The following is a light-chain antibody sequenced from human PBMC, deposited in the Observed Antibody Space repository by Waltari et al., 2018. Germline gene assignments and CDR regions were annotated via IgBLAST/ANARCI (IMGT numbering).Light chain of an antibody. CDR3: SSYAGSNNLV. J-gene: IGLJ2*01. CDR2: EVS. CDR1: SSDVGGYTL. Sequence: QSALTQPPSASGSPGQSVTIPCTGTSSDVGGYTLVSWYKQHPGKAPKLRIYEVSKRPSGVPDRFSGSKSGNTASLTVSGLQAEDEADYYCSSYAGSNNLVFGGGTKLTVL. V-gene: IGLV2-8*01.